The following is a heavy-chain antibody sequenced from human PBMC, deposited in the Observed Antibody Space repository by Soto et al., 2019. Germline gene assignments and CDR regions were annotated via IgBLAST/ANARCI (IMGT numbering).Heavy chain of an antibody. V-gene: IGHV4-34*01. CDR1: GGSFSGYY. J-gene: IGHJ5*02. Sequence: QVQLQQWGAGLLKPSETLSLTCAVYGGSFSGYYWSWIRQPPGKGLEWIGEINHGGITNYNPSLKXRXTXLIDTSKNQFSLKLSSVTAADTAVYYCARDRSGLGSWGQGTLVTVSS. D-gene: IGHD3-10*01. CDR2: INHGGIT. CDR3: ARDRSGLGS.